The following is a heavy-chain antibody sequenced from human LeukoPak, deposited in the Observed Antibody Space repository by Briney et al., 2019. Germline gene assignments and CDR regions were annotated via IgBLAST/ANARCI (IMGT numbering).Heavy chain of an antibody. CDR3: ASGQDGWFGGPHFLDY. V-gene: IGHV1-18*01. D-gene: IGHD3-10*01. Sequence: ASVKVSCKASGYTFTSYGISWVRQAPGQGLEWMGWISAYNGNTNYARKLQGRVTMTTDTSTSTAYMELRSLRSDDTAVYYCASGQDGWFGGPHFLDYWGQGTLVTVSS. CDR1: GYTFTSYG. CDR2: ISAYNGNT. J-gene: IGHJ4*02.